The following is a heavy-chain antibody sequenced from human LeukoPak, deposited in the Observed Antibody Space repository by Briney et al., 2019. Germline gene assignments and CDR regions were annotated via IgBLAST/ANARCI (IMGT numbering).Heavy chain of an antibody. Sequence: GGSLRLSCSASGXTFSRSWMSWVRQAPGKGLECVAFIKEDGSEKYYVDSVKGRFTISRDNAENSLYLQMNSLRAEDMAVYYCARDRGGRTGLDDWGQGTLVTVSS. V-gene: IGHV3-7*04. CDR1: GXTFSRSW. J-gene: IGHJ4*02. CDR3: ARDRGGRTGLDD. D-gene: IGHD2-15*01. CDR2: IKEDGSEK.